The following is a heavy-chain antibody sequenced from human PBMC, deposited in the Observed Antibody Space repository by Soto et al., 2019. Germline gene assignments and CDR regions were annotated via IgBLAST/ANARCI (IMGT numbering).Heavy chain of an antibody. J-gene: IGHJ6*02. Sequence: QVTLKESGPVLVKPTETLTLTCTVSGFSLSNARMGVSWIRQPPGKALEWLAHIFSNDEKSYSTSLKSRLTISKDTTKRQVVLTMTNMDPVDTATYYCARIQDSSSWYYYYYGMDVWGQGTTVTVSS. V-gene: IGHV2-26*01. CDR3: ARIQDSSSWYYYYYGMDV. CDR2: IFSNDEK. CDR1: GFSLSNARMG. D-gene: IGHD6-13*01.